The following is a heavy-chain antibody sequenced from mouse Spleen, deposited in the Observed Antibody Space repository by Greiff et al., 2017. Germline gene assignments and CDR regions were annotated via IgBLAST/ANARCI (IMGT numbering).Heavy chain of an antibody. CDR3: ARFRMVTTVLSYFDY. Sequence: QVQLQQPGAELVRPGSSVKLSCKASGYTFTSYWMDWVKQRPGQGLEWIGNIYPSDSETHYNQKFKDKATLTVDKSSSTAYMQLSSLTSEDSAVYYCARFRMVTTVLSYFDYWGQGTTLTVSS. D-gene: IGHD2-2*01. CDR1: GYTFTSYW. V-gene: IGHV1-61*01. CDR2: IYPSDSET. J-gene: IGHJ2*01.